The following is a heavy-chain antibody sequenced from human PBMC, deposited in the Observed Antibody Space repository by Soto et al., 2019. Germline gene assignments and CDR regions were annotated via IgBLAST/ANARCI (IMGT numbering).Heavy chain of an antibody. J-gene: IGHJ2*01. D-gene: IGHD3-10*01. CDR3: AIAVRPNGDPGFSYFDR. CDR2: IYKSGNT. Sequence: VQLQESGPGLVQPSQTLSLTCSVSGVSIDTGGFYWSWVRQHPEKGLEWIGYIYKSGNTDYNPFRLSRDPISMDTSKNQFVLCFPSVTAADTAVYFCAIAVRPNGDPGFSYFDRWGRGTLVFVSS. V-gene: IGHV4-31*03. CDR1: GVSIDTGGFY.